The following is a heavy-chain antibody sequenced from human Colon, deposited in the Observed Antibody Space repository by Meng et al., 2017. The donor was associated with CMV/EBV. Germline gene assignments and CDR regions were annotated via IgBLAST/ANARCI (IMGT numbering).Heavy chain of an antibody. D-gene: IGHD2-2*01. CDR1: GGSFSDFA. CDR3: ARNYCSSVDCNLGDGLNM. CDR2: VIPIIGMT. J-gene: IGHJ3*02. V-gene: IGHV1-69*10. Sequence: SVKVSCKASGGSFSDFAISWVRQAPGQGLEWMGGVIPIIGMTNYAQKFQGRVTITADKSTNTAYMELGSLTSDDTADYYCARNYCSSVDCNLGDGLNMWGQGTRVTVSS.